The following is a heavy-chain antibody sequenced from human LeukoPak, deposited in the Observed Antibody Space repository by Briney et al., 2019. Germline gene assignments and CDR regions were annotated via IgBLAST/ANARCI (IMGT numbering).Heavy chain of an antibody. CDR1: GYTFTSYG. CDR3: ARDIGTVRGVMTASRRAFDI. Sequence: GASVKVSCKASGYTFTSYGLSWVRQAPGQGLEWMGWISSYNGNTNYAQKLQGRVTMTTDTSTSTAYMELRSLRSDDTAVYYCARDIGTVRGVMTASRRAFDIWGQETMVTVSS. D-gene: IGHD3-10*01. CDR2: ISSYNGNT. J-gene: IGHJ3*02. V-gene: IGHV1-18*01.